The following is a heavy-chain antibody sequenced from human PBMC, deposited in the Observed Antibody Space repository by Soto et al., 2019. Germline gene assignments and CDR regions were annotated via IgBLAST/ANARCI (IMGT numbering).Heavy chain of an antibody. D-gene: IGHD5-12*01. Sequence: GESLKISCKGSGYSFTSYWIIWVSQMHGKGLEWMGRIDPSDSYTNYSPSFQGHVTISADKSISTAYLQWSSLKASDTAMYYCARRTATILEPDDAFDSWGQGKRVTVSS. CDR3: ARRTATILEPDDAFDS. CDR2: IDPSDSYT. V-gene: IGHV5-10-1*01. J-gene: IGHJ3*02. CDR1: GYSFTSYW.